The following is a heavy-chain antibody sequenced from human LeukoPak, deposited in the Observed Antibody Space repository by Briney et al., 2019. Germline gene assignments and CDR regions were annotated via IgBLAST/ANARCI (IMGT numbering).Heavy chain of an antibody. Sequence: GESLRLSCTASGSTFRTCAMTWVRQAPGKGLEWISSMSSGSSYIYYADSVRGRFTISRDNAKHSLSLEMNNLRAEDTAMYYCARDRPTGASRVFVVEWGQGTLVTVSS. CDR3: ARDRPTGASRVFVVE. D-gene: IGHD2-15*01. CDR1: GSTFRTCA. J-gene: IGHJ4*02. CDR2: MSSGSSYI. V-gene: IGHV3-21*01.